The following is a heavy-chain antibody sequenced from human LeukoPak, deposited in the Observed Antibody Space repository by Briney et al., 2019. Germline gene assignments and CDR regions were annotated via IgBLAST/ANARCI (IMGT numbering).Heavy chain of an antibody. Sequence: PLETLSLTCTVSGGSINGYYWNWIRQAPGKGLEWIGYIHYRGSTNYNPSLKSRVTISLDTSENQFSLKLGSVTAADTAVYYCAAEFDNEQWLDWDYWGRGTLVTVSS. J-gene: IGHJ4*02. D-gene: IGHD6-19*01. CDR2: IHYRGST. CDR1: GGSINGYY. CDR3: AAEFDNEQWLDWDY. V-gene: IGHV4-59*01.